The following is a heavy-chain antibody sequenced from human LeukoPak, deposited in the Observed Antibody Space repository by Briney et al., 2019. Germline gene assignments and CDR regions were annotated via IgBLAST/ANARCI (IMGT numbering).Heavy chain of an antibody. D-gene: IGHD3-3*01. Sequence: SVKVSCKASGGTFSSYAISWVRQAPGLGLEWMGGIIPIFGTANYAQKFQGRVTITADESTSTAYMELSSLRSEDTAVYYCARDRAYYDFWGGYYAFDYWGQGTLVTVSS. J-gene: IGHJ4*02. CDR3: ARDRAYYDFWGGYYAFDY. V-gene: IGHV1-69*13. CDR2: IIPIFGTA. CDR1: GGTFSSYA.